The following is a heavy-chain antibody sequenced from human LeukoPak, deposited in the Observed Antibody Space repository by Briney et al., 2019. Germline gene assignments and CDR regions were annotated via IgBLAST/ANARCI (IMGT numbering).Heavy chain of an antibody. Sequence: PGGSLRLSCAASGFTFSSYAMSWVRQAPGKGLEWVANIKQDGSEKYYVDSVKGRFTISRDNAKNSLYLQMNSLRAEDTAVYYCARGLVPAATVARYYYYYYMDVWGKGTTVTISS. D-gene: IGHD2-2*01. CDR3: ARGLVPAATVARYYYYYYMDV. CDR2: IKQDGSEK. J-gene: IGHJ6*03. CDR1: GFTFSSYA. V-gene: IGHV3-7*01.